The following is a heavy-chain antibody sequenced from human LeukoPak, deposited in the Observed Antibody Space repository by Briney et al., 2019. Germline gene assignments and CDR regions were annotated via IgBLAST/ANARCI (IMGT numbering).Heavy chain of an antibody. CDR2: INPNTGVT. V-gene: IGHV1-2*02. J-gene: IGHJ3*02. CDR1: GYTFIDYY. D-gene: IGHD3-16*01. CDR3: ARVRPWGAEAGSPFDI. Sequence: ASVKVSCKASGYTFIDYYVHWVRQAPGQGLEWMGWINPNTGVTNYAQKFQGRVTMTRETSSSTAYMELNSLKSDDTAVFYCARVRPWGAEAGSPFDIWGQGTMVTVSS.